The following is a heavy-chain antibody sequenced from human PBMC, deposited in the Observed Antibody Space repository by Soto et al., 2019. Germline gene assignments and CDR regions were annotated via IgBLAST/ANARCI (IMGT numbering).Heavy chain of an antibody. CDR3: ARSIRGPRRFNGMDV. J-gene: IGHJ6*02. D-gene: IGHD1-20*01. Sequence: SGPTLVNPTETLTLTCTFSGFSLTSPGMCVSWIRQSPGKALEWLALIERDDDDKYYRTSLKTRLTISKDTRKNQVVLTMANMEPAETATYYCARSIRGPRRFNGMDVWGQGTTVTVS. CDR2: IERDDDDK. CDR1: GFSLTSPGMC. V-gene: IGHV2-70*13.